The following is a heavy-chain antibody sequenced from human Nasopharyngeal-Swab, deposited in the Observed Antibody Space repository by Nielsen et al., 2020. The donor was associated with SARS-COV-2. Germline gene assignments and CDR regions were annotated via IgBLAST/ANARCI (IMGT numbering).Heavy chain of an antibody. CDR3: AVTTVTTSSYYYYYGMDV. Sequence: ASVKVSCKASGYTFTSYAMHWVRQAPGQGLEWMGWISAYNGNTNYAQKLQGRVTMTTDTSTSTAYMELRSLRSDDTAVYYCAVTTVTTSSYYYYYGMDVWGQGTTVTVSS. J-gene: IGHJ6*02. D-gene: IGHD4-11*01. CDR2: ISAYNGNT. CDR1: GYTFTSYA. V-gene: IGHV1-18*01.